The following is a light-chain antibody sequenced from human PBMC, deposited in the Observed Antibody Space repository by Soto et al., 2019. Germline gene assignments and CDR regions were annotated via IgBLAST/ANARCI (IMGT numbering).Light chain of an antibody. Sequence: EIVLTQSPATLSLSPGERATLSCRASQSVSNYLAWYQQKPGQAPRLLIFDASNRTTGIPARFSGSGSATDFTLTISSLEPEDFAVYYCQHRSIWPVSFGQGTKVDIK. J-gene: IGKJ1*01. CDR1: QSVSNY. V-gene: IGKV3-11*01. CDR2: DAS. CDR3: QHRSIWPVS.